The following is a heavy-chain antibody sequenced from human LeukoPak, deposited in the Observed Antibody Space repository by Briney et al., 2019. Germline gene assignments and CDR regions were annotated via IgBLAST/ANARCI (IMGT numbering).Heavy chain of an antibody. D-gene: IGHD6-25*01. CDR2: ISAGGGST. Sequence: HTGGSLRLSCAASGFTFSSYAMIWVRQAPGKGLEWVSVISAGGGSTDFADSVKGRFTVSRDNSKNTLYLQMNSLRAEDTAVYYCAREAAPRNWFDPWGQGTLVTVSS. CDR3: AREAAPRNWFDP. V-gene: IGHV3-23*01. J-gene: IGHJ5*02. CDR1: GFTFSSYA.